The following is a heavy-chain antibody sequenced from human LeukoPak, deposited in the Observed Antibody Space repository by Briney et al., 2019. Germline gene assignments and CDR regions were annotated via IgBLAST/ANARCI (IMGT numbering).Heavy chain of an antibody. D-gene: IGHD6-19*01. Sequence: PSETLSLTCTVSGGSISSYYWSWIRQPPGKGLEWIGYIYYSGSTNYNPSLKSRVTISVDTSKNQFSLKLSSVTAADTAVYYCARYGVPVAGSPIGAFDIWGQGTMVSVSA. CDR3: ARYGVPVAGSPIGAFDI. J-gene: IGHJ3*02. CDR2: IYYSGST. V-gene: IGHV4-59*01. CDR1: GGSISSYY.